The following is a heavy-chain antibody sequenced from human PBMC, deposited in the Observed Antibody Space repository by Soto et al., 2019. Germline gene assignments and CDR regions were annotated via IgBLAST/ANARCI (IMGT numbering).Heavy chain of an antibody. V-gene: IGHV6-1*01. Sequence: TLSLTCAITGDSVSSKSAGWSWVRQSPSRGLEWLGRTYYRSKWYYEYAVSVRGRITINPDTSKNQYSLQMNSLRAEDTAVYYCARLGYFDNSGYSYFDSWGHGTLVTVSS. CDR3: ARLGYFDNSGYSYFDS. CDR1: GDSVSSKSAG. CDR2: TYYRSKWYY. J-gene: IGHJ5*01. D-gene: IGHD3-22*01.